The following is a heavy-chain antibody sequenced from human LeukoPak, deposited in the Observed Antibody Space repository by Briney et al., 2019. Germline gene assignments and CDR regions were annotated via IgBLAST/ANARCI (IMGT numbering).Heavy chain of an antibody. CDR2: ISSSSSTI. Sequence: GGSLRLSCAASGFTFSSYSMNWVRQAPGKGLEWVSYISSSSSTIYYAGSVKGRFTISRDNAKNSLYLQMNSLRAEDTAVYYCARNGDGYNSDWGQGTLVTVSS. V-gene: IGHV3-48*04. D-gene: IGHD5-24*01. CDR3: ARNGDGYNSD. CDR1: GFTFSSYS. J-gene: IGHJ4*02.